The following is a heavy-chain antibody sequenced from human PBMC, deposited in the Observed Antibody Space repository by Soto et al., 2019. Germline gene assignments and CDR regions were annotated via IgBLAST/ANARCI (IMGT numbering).Heavy chain of an antibody. D-gene: IGHD3-10*01. CDR3: ATSYGSGSHAFDY. CDR2: TIPILSMS. CDR1: GDTFNSYT. V-gene: IGHV1-69*02. Sequence: QVHLVQSGAELRKPGSSVRVSCKASGDTFNSYTINWVRQAPGLGLEWMGRTIPILSMSNYALKFQGRLTITADKSTSTAYMVLSSLRSEDTAIYDCATSYGSGSHAFDYWGQGALVTVSS. J-gene: IGHJ4*02.